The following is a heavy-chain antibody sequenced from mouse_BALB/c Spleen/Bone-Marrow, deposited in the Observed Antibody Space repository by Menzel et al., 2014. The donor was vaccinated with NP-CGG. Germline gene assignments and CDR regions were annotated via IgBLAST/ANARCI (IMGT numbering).Heavy chain of an antibody. Sequence: EVKLVESGGGLVKPGGSLKLSCAASGFTFSSYAMSWVRQTPEKRLEWVATISSGGSYTYYPDSVKGRFTISRDNAKNTQYLQMSSLRSEDTAMYYCARHGISRLLDYWGQGTPLTVSS. CDR2: ISSGGSYT. V-gene: IGHV5-9-1*01. CDR1: GFTFSSYA. J-gene: IGHJ2*01. CDR3: ARHGISRLLDY.